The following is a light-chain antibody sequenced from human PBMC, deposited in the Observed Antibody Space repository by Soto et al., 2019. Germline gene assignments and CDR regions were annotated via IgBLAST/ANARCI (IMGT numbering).Light chain of an antibody. CDR1: QSVSSN. CDR3: QQHGNWPWT. CDR2: DAS. J-gene: IGKJ1*01. Sequence: EIVMTQSPATLSVSPGEGATLSCRASQSVSSNLAWYQQKPGQAPRLLIHDASTRATGIPARFSGNGSGTEFTRTISSLQSEDFAVFFCQQHGNWPWTFGQGTKVESK. V-gene: IGKV3-15*01.